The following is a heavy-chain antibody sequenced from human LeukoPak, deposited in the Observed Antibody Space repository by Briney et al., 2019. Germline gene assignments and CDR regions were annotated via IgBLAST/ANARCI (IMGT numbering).Heavy chain of an antibody. D-gene: IGHD6-13*01. V-gene: IGHV3-7*01. CDR3: ARGRWSSSWTRYFDY. J-gene: IGHJ4*02. CDR2: IKQDGSEK. Sequence: PGGSLRLSCAASGFTFSSYWMSWVRQAPGKGLEWVANIKQDGSEKYYVDSVKGRFTISRDNAKNSLYLQMNSLRAEDTAVYYSARGRWSSSWTRYFDYWGQGTLVTVFS. CDR1: GFTFSSYW.